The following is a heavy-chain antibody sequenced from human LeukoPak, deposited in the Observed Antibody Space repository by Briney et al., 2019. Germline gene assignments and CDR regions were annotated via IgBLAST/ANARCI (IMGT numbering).Heavy chain of an antibody. Sequence: GGSLRLSCTASGFTFSNYEMNWVRQAPRKGLEWVSYISSTGDTIYFADSVKGRFTISRDNATDSLYLQMNSLRVEDTAIYYCARVGSRYWDFDIWGQGTMVTVSS. CDR1: GFTFSNYE. J-gene: IGHJ3*02. CDR2: ISSTGDTI. V-gene: IGHV3-48*03. D-gene: IGHD2-8*02. CDR3: ARVGSRYWDFDI.